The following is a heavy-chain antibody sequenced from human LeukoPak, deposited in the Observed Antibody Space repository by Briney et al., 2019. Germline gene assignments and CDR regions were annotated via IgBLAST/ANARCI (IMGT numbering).Heavy chain of an antibody. J-gene: IGHJ3*02. V-gene: IGHV4-31*03. CDR2: IYYSGST. Sequence: SETLSLTCTVSGGSISSGSYYWNWIRQHPGKGLEWIGHIYYSGSTYYNPSLKRRVSISVDTSKNQFSLKLSSVSAADTAVYYCVRDLQLYDTFDIWGQGTMVTVSS. D-gene: IGHD1-1*01. CDR3: VRDLQLYDTFDI. CDR1: GGSISSGSYY.